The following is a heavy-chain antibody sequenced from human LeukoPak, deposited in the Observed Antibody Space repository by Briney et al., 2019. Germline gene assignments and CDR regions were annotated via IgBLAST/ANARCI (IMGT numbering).Heavy chain of an antibody. Sequence: ASVTVSCKATGYTFTDYYIHWVRQAPGHGLEWLGWMNVKTGATSSAQKFPGRFTMTRDTSIGTASMEFSSLTSDDTAVYYCARQSGTYWGLDYWGQGTLVTVSS. CDR1: GYTFTDYY. J-gene: IGHJ4*02. V-gene: IGHV1-2*02. CDR2: MNVKTGAT. CDR3: ARQSGTYWGLDY. D-gene: IGHD1-26*01.